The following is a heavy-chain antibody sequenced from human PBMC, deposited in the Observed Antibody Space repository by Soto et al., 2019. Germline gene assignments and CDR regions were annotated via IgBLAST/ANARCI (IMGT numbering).Heavy chain of an antibody. CDR2: INPNSGGT. J-gene: IGHJ6*02. CDR1: GYTFTGYY. V-gene: IGHV1-2*04. Sequence: ASVKVSCKASGYTFTGYYMHWVRQAPGQGLEWMGWINPNSGGTNYAQKFQGWVTMTRDTSISTAYMELSRLRSDDTAVYYCARDRVIAVAGTGYYGMDVWGQGTTVTVSS. CDR3: ARDRVIAVAGTGYYGMDV. D-gene: IGHD6-19*01.